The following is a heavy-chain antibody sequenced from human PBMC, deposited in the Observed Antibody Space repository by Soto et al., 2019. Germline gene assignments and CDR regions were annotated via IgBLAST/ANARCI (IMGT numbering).Heavy chain of an antibody. CDR2: IKQDGSEK. D-gene: IGHD3-22*01. J-gene: IGHJ6*02. CDR1: GFTFSSYW. V-gene: IGHV3-7*01. Sequence: GSLRLSCAASGFTFSSYWMSWVRQAPGKGLEWVANIKQDGSEKYYVDSVKGRFTISRDNAKNSLYLQMNSLRAEDTAVYYCASLPDSSGYYRGYYYYYGMDVWGQGTTVTVSS. CDR3: ASLPDSSGYYRGYYYYYGMDV.